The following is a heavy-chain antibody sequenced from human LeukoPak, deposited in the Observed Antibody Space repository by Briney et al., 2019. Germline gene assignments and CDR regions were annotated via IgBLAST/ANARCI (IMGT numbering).Heavy chain of an antibody. CDR1: GYTFTSYG. CDR2: ISAYNGNT. Sequence: ASVKVSCKASGYTFTSYGISWVRQAPGQGLEWMGWISAYNGNTNYAQKLQGRVTMTTDTSTSTAYMELRSLRSDDTAVYYCARDGVWFRELFGGYYYYGMDVWGQGTTVTVSS. V-gene: IGHV1-18*01. J-gene: IGHJ6*02. CDR3: ARDGVWFRELFGGYYYYGMDV. D-gene: IGHD3-10*01.